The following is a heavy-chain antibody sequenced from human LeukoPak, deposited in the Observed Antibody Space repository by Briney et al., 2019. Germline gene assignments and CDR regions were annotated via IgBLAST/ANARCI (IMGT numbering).Heavy chain of an antibody. V-gene: IGHV3-74*01. Sequence: GGSLRLSCAASGFTFSSYWMHWVRQAPGKGLVWVSRINCDGSSTSYADSVKGRFTISRDNAKNTLYLQMNSLIAEDTAVYYCARADYYDSSGYYDYWGQGTLVTVSS. CDR3: ARADYYDSSGYYDY. J-gene: IGHJ4*02. D-gene: IGHD3-22*01. CDR2: INCDGSST. CDR1: GFTFSSYW.